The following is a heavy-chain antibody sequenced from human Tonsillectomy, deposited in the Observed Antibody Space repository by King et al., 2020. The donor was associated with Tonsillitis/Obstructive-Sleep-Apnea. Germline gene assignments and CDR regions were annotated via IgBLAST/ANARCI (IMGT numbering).Heavy chain of an antibody. Sequence: VQLVESGGDLVQPGGSLRLSCAASGFTFKNYWMTWVRQAPGTGLEWVANIKGDGSEKHYVDSVKGRFTISRDNAKNSMYLLMNSLRAEDTAVNYCARDSTYVAGGYXYDAFDIWGQGTTITVSS. V-gene: IGHV3-7*01. CDR3: ARDSTYVAGGYXYDAFDI. CDR1: GFTFKNYW. D-gene: IGHD3-10*01. J-gene: IGHJ3*02. CDR2: IKGDGSEK.